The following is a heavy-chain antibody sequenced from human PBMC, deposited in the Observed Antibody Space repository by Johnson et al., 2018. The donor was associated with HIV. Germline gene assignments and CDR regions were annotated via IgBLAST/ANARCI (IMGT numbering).Heavy chain of an antibody. CDR1: GFTFSNAW. Sequence: QVQLVESGGGLVKPGGSLRLSCAASGFTFSNAWMSWVRQAPGKGLEWVAVISYDGSNKYYADSVKGRFTISRDNSNNTLYLQMNSLRAEDTAVYYCAKSGLFVLVIYAPDVFDFWGQGTMVTVSS. CDR3: AKSGLFVLVIYAPDVFDF. CDR2: ISYDGSNK. D-gene: IGHD2-8*02. V-gene: IGHV3-30*18. J-gene: IGHJ3*01.